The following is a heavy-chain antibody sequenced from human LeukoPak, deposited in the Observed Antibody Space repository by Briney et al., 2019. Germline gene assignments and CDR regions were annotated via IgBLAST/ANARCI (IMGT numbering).Heavy chain of an antibody. J-gene: IGHJ4*02. CDR3: TRVGYIDEGIDY. Sequence: GKSLRLSCAASGFGFSSYDMHWVRQAPGKGLEWVAIIWFDGSAKYYGDSVKGRFTISRDNAKNSLYLQMNSLRAEDTAIYYCTRVGYIDEGIDYWGQGTLVTVSS. CDR2: IWFDGSAK. D-gene: IGHD5-24*01. CDR1: GFGFSSYD. V-gene: IGHV3-33*03.